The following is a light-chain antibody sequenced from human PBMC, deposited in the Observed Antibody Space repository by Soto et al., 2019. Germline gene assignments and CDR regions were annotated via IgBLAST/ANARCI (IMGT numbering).Light chain of an antibody. CDR3: QVWDSSSDHVV. J-gene: IGLJ2*01. CDR2: DDS. CDR1: NIGSKS. V-gene: IGLV3-21*02. Sequence: SYELTQPPSVSVAPGQTARITCGGNNIGSKSVHWYQRKPGKAPVLVVYDDSDRPPGIPERFSGSNSGNTATLTISRVEAGDEADYYCQVWDSSSDHVVFGGGTKLTVL.